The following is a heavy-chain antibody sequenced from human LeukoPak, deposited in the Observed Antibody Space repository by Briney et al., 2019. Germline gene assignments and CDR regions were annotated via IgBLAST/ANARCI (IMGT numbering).Heavy chain of an antibody. CDR3: AKNWARYSDY. V-gene: IGHV3-23*01. J-gene: IGHJ4*02. CDR1: GFTFSSYS. CDR2: ISGVET. Sequence: GGSLRLSCAASGFTFSSYSMNWVRQAPGKGLEWVSVISGVETFYAESVKGRFTISRDNSQNTVYLQMNSLRAEDTAIYYCAKNWARYSDYWGQGTLVTVAS. D-gene: IGHD2-21*01.